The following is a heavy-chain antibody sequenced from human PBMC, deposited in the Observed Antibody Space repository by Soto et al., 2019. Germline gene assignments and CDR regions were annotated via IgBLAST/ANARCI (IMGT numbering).Heavy chain of an antibody. CDR1: GFTFSSYA. CDR3: ARDFYSGSSSNSLGGVY. CDR2: ISYDGSNK. Sequence: QVQLVESGGGVVQPGRSLRLSCAASGFTFSSYAMHWVRQAPGKGLEWVAVISYDGSNKYYADSVKGRFTISRDNSKNMLYLQMNSLRAEDTAVYYCARDFYSGSSSNSLGGVYWGQGTLVTVSS. J-gene: IGHJ4*02. D-gene: IGHD6-6*01. V-gene: IGHV3-30-3*01.